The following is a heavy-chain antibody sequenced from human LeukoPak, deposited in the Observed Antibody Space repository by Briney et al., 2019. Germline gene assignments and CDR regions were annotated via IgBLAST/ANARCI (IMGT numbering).Heavy chain of an antibody. Sequence: GGSLRLSCAASGFTFSSYSMNWVRQAPGKGLEWVSFISSSSSYIYYADSVKGRFTISRDNAKNSLYLQMNSLRAEDTAVYYCARESYGGNAFDYWGQGTLVTVSS. V-gene: IGHV3-21*01. J-gene: IGHJ4*02. CDR1: GFTFSSYS. CDR3: ARESYGGNAFDY. CDR2: ISSSSSYI. D-gene: IGHD4-23*01.